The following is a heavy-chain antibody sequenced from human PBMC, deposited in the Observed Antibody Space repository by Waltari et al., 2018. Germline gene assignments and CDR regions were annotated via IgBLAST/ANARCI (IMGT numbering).Heavy chain of an antibody. V-gene: IGHV4-61*02. CDR2: IYATGST. J-gene: IGHJ5*02. D-gene: IGHD2-21*02. CDR1: GDSISRGSYY. Sequence: QVQLQESGPGLVKPSQTLSLTCTVSGDSISRGSYYWTWIRRPAGEGLEWVGRIYATGSTKYNPSLKSRVTISRDMSKNQFSLKLTSVTAADTAVYYCVRSGGFSDYWFDPWGQGSLVTVSS. CDR3: VRSGGFSDYWFDP.